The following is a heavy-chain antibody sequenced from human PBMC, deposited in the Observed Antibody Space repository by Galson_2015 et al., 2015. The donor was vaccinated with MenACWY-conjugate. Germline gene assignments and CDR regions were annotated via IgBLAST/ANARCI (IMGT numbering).Heavy chain of an antibody. CDR2: IGRSDTYI. D-gene: IGHD2-8*01. Sequence: SLRLSCAASGFITSDYCMSWIRQAPGKGLEWISYIGRSDTYIHYADSVKGRFIISRDNAENSLFLQMNSLRAEDTAVYYCAKDRPPYCTNGVCYLVWAFDIWGQGTMVTVSS. CDR3: AKDRPPYCTNGVCYLVWAFDI. J-gene: IGHJ3*02. V-gene: IGHV3-11*06. CDR1: GFITSDYC.